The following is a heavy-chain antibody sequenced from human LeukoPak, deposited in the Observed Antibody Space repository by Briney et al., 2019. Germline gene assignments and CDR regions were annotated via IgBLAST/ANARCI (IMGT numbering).Heavy chain of an antibody. D-gene: IGHD5-12*01. Sequence: SQTLSLTCTVSGGSISSGGYYWSWIRQHPGKALEWIGYIYYSGSTYYNPSLKSRVTISVDTSKNQFSLKLSSVTAADTAVYYCARGKWLRLHCFDYWGQGTLVTVSS. CDR3: ARGKWLRLHCFDY. CDR1: GGSISSGGYY. V-gene: IGHV4-31*03. J-gene: IGHJ4*02. CDR2: IYYSGST.